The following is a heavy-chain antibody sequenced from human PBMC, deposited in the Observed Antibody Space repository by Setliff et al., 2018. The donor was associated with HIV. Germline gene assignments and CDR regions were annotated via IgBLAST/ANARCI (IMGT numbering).Heavy chain of an antibody. Sequence: SETLSLTCSISGGSVTSYLWHWFRQPPGKGLEWIGYIYYTGIPDNNPSLEGRVTISVDTSKNQVSLRLKSVTTADTAVYYCARELYGGNSRPFDYWGQGALVTVSS. J-gene: IGHJ4*02. CDR1: GGSVTSYL. D-gene: IGHD2-21*02. V-gene: IGHV4-59*02. CDR3: ARELYGGNSRPFDY. CDR2: IYYTGIP.